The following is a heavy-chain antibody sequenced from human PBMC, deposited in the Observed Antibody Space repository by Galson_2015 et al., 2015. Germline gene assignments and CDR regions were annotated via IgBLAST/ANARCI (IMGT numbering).Heavy chain of an antibody. J-gene: IGHJ6*02. V-gene: IGHV3-48*02. CDR3: ASARGDSYYYDMDV. CDR1: GFTLSSYS. CDR2: ISSSSSTI. D-gene: IGHD3-10*01. Sequence: SLRLSCAASGFTLSSYSMNWVRQAPGKGLERVSYISSSSSTIYYADSVKGRFTISRDNAKNSLYLQMISLREEDTAVYYCASARGDSYYYDMDVWGQGTTVTVSS.